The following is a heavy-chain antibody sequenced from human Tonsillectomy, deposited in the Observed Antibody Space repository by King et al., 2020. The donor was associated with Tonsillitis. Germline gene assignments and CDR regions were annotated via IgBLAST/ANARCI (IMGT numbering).Heavy chain of an antibody. D-gene: IGHD3-22*01. J-gene: IGHJ4*02. Sequence: VQLVESGGGLVQPGGSLRLSCAASVFTFSSYSMNWVRQAPGKGLEWVSYISSISSTIYYADSVNGRFTISRDNAKNSLYLQMNSLRDEDTAVYYCARDGDPDYYGSSIPYYCDYWGPGTPVTVSS. CDR1: VFTFSSYS. V-gene: IGHV3-48*02. CDR2: ISSISSTI. CDR3: ARDGDPDYYGSSIPYYCDY.